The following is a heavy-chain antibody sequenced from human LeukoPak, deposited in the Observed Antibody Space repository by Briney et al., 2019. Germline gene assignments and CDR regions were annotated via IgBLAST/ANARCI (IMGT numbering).Heavy chain of an antibody. CDR1: GCTFSSYW. J-gene: IGHJ6*04. V-gene: IGHV3-7*01. Sequence: GGSLRLSCAASGCTFSSYWMSWVRQAPGKGLEWVANIKQDGSEKYYVDSVKGRFTVSRDNAENSLYLQLTSLRAEDTAVYYCATRYCTISACRASSYKSFDVWGKGTTVTVSS. CDR3: ATRYCTISACRASSYKSFDV. CDR2: IKQDGSEK. D-gene: IGHD2-8*01.